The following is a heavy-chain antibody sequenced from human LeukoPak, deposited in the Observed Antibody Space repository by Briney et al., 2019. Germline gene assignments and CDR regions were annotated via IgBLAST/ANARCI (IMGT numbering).Heavy chain of an antibody. CDR3: AGTTEGGYTYGFFYYYYMDV. CDR1: CASISSYY. J-gene: IGHJ6*03. CDR2: IFYSGST. D-gene: IGHD5-18*01. V-gene: IGHV4-59*01. Sequence: SETLSLTCPVSCASISSYYGSWIRQPPGKGLEWLGYIFYSGSTNYNPPLKSRATISVDTPKTRFSLKLTSVTAAHRLVYYCAGTTEGGYTYGFFYYYYMDVWGKGTTVTISS.